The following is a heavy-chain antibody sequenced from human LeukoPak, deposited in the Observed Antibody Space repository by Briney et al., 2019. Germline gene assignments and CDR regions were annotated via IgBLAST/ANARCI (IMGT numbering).Heavy chain of an antibody. CDR2: INPNSGNT. V-gene: IGHV1-2*02. Sequence: ASVKVSCKASGYTFTGYYMHWVRQAPGQGLEWMGWINPNSGNTNYAQKVQDRVIMTTDTSTSTAYMELRSLRSDDTAMYFCTRVGGYSPSSTGGNAFDIWGQGTMVTVSS. D-gene: IGHD5-12*01. CDR1: GYTFTGYY. CDR3: TRVGGYSPSSTGGNAFDI. J-gene: IGHJ3*02.